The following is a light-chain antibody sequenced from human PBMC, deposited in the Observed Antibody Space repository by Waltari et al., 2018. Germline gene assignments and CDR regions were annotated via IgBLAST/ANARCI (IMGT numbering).Light chain of an antibody. V-gene: IGKV3-20*01. J-gene: IGKJ1*01. CDR3: QHYVRLPAT. CDR2: GAP. Sequence: ELVLTQSPXSLSASPXERVTLSCRASPGVTRALARYQQKPGPAXXPLXXGAPNRATGIPDRFSGSGSETDFSLTIXRLEPEDXAVYYCQHYVRLPATFGRGTKVEIK. CDR1: PGVTRA.